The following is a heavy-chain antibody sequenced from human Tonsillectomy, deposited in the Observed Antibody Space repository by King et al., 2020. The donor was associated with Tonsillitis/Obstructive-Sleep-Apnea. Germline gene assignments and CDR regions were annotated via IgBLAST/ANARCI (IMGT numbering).Heavy chain of an antibody. V-gene: IGHV4-59*01. CDR3: ARGYYYYYMDV. CDR1: GGSLRTYY. Sequence: VQLQESGPGLVKPSETLSLTCTVSGGSLRTYYWSWIRQPPGEGREWIGDINYTGSTNDNPSLKSRVTISVDTSKNQFSLKLSSVTAADTAVYYCARGYYYYYMDVWGKGTTVTVSS. J-gene: IGHJ6*03. CDR2: INYTGST.